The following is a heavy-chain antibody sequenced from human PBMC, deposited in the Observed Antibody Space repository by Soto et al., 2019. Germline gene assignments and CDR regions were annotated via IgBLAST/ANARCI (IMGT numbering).Heavy chain of an antibody. D-gene: IGHD1-1*01. CDR1: GGSISSSSYF. Sequence: QLQLQESGPGLVKPSETLSLTCTVSGGSISSSSYFWGWIRQPPGKGLEWIGSIYSGSTYYNPSLKSRVTISVDTSKNQFSLKLSSVTAADTAVYYCARHDWNGVDYWGQGTLVTVSS. CDR2: IYSGST. V-gene: IGHV4-39*01. CDR3: ARHDWNGVDY. J-gene: IGHJ4*02.